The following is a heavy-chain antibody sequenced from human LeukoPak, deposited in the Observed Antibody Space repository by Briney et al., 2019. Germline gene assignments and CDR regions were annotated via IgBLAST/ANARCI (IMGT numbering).Heavy chain of an antibody. D-gene: IGHD3-22*01. CDR3: AKEYYYSSGYYPDY. CDR2: ISCDGSNK. J-gene: IGHJ4*02. V-gene: IGHV3-30*18. CDR1: GFTFSSYG. Sequence: GRSLRLSCAASGFTFSSYGMHWVRQAPGKGLEWVAVISCDGSNKYYADSVKGRFTISRDNSKNTLYLLMNSLRAEDTAVYYCAKEYYYSSGYYPDYWGQGTLVTVSS.